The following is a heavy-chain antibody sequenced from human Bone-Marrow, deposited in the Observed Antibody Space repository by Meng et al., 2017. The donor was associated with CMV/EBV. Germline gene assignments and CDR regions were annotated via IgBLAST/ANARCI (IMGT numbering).Heavy chain of an antibody. CDR3: AREGTIFGVAADY. CDR2: INPNSGGT. V-gene: IGHV1-2*02. D-gene: IGHD3-3*01. J-gene: IGHJ4*02. CDR1: GYTFTGYY. Sequence: ASVKVSCKASGYTFTGYYMHWVRQAPGQGLEWMGWINPNSGGTNYAQKFQGRVTMTRDTSISTAYMELSRLRSDDTAVYYCAREGTIFGVAADYWGQGTLVTVSS.